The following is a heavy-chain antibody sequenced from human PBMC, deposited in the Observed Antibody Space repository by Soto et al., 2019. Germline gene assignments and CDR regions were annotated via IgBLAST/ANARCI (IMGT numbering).Heavy chain of an antibody. CDR2: INSNTGGT. V-gene: IGHV1-2*02. CDR1: GYTFNGHY. CDR3: ARGCYRQLYHFDY. D-gene: IGHD2-15*01. J-gene: IGHJ4*02. Sequence: ASVKVSCKASGYTFNGHYTDWVRQAPGQGLEWMGWINSNTGGTNYAQKFQGKVTMTRDRSISTAYMELNSLRSDDTAVYYCARGCYRQLYHFDYWGQGTLVTVSS.